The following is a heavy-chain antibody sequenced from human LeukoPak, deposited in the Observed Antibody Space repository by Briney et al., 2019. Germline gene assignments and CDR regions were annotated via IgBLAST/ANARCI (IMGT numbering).Heavy chain of an antibody. J-gene: IGHJ5*02. D-gene: IGHD2-8*01. CDR1: EFTVSSNY. V-gene: IGHV3-53*04. CDR3: TKGVNNGVYPNGFDT. Sequence: GGSLRLSCAASEFTVSSNYMSWVRQAPGKGLEWVSVIYSGGSTYYADSVKGRFTISRHNSKNTLYLQMNGLRTDDTATYYCTKGVNNGVYPNGFDTWGQGTLVTVSS. CDR2: IYSGGST.